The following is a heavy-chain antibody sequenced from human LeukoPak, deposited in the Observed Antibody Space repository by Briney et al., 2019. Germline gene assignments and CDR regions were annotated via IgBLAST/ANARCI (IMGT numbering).Heavy chain of an antibody. CDR1: GFTVSSNY. CDR2: ISWNSGSI. V-gene: IGHV3-53*01. Sequence: PGGSLRLSCAASGFTVSSNYMSWVRQAPGKGLEWVSGISWNSGSIGYADSVKGRFTISRDNSKNTLYLQMNSLRAEDTAVYYCARDRSYYYGMDVWGQGTTVTVSS. CDR3: ARDRSYYYGMDV. J-gene: IGHJ6*02.